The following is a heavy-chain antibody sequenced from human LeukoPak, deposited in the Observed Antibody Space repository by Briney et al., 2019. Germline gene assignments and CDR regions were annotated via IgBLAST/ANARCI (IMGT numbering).Heavy chain of an antibody. CDR3: AKVGRGDHTWGSYSFDY. CDR1: VGSISSDY. V-gene: IGHV4-59*01. CDR2: ISASGKT. D-gene: IGHD3-16*01. Sequence: SETLSLTCTVSVGSISSDYWSWIRQPPGKGLEWIGYISASGKTNYDPSLKSRATISVDTSRNQFSLRVNYVTAADTAVYYCAKVGRGDHTWGSYSFDYWGQGILVTVSS. J-gene: IGHJ4*02.